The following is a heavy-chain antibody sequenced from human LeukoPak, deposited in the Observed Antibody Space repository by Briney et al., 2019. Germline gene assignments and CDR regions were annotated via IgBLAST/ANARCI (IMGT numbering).Heavy chain of an antibody. J-gene: IGHJ5*02. CDR2: IYYSGTT. CDR1: GVSISSTNYY. Sequence: SETLSLTCTVSGVSISSTNYYWGWIRQPPGKGLEWIGSIYYSGTTYYNPSLKSRVTISVDTSKNQFSLKVTPVTAADTAVYYCAKPTPVWGGWFDPWGQGTLVTVSS. CDR3: AKPTPVWGGWFDP. V-gene: IGHV4-39*01. D-gene: IGHD3-16*01.